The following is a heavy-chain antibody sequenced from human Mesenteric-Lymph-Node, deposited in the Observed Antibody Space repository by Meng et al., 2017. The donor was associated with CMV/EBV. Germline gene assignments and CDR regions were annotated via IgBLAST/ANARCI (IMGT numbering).Heavy chain of an antibody. CDR1: GFTFSSYG. D-gene: IGHD3-3*01. J-gene: IGHJ4*02. Sequence: GESLKISCAASGFTFSSYGMHWVRQAPGKGLEWVAFVRYDGNNKYYTDSVKGRFTISRDNAQNSLYLQMNSLRAEDTALYYCARHVYDFWSGYGIYFDYWGQGSLVTVSS. CDR2: VRYDGNNK. CDR3: ARHVYDFWSGYGIYFDY. V-gene: IGHV3-30*02.